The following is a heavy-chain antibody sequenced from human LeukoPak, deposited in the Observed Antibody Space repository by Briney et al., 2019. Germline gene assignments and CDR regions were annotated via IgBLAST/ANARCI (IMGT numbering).Heavy chain of an antibody. CDR2: ISSRGDEV. D-gene: IGHD6-13*01. Sequence: GGSLRLSCEASRFSFGDYYMGWIRQAPGKGLEWISYISSRGDEVYYIDSVRGRFTTSRDNAKNSLYLEMTSLKIEDTAMYYCARDRGRRAAAGYDYWGQGTLVTVSS. J-gene: IGHJ4*02. CDR3: ARDRGRRAAAGYDY. CDR1: RFSFGDYY. V-gene: IGHV3-11*01.